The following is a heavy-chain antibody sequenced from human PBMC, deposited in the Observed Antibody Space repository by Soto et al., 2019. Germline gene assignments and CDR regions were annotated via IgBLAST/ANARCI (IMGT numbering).Heavy chain of an antibody. V-gene: IGHV1-2*04. CDR1: GYTFTGDY. CDR2: INPNSGGT. CDR3: ARDLGPTVTSYYYYGMDV. Sequence: GASVKVSCKASGYTFTGDYMHWVRQAPGQGLEWMGWINPNSGGTNYAQKFQGWVTMTRDTSISTAYMELSRLRSDDTAVYYCARDLGPTVTSYYYYGMDVWGQGTTVTVSS. D-gene: IGHD4-17*01. J-gene: IGHJ6*02.